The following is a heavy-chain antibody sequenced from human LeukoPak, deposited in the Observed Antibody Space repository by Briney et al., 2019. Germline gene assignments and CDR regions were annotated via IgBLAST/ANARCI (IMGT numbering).Heavy chain of an antibody. D-gene: IGHD6-13*01. Sequence: ASVKVSCKASGYTFTSYDINWVRQATGQGLEWMGWMNPNSGNTGYARKFQGRVTMTRNTSISTAYMELSSLRSEDTAMYYCASVPSSWYPQGNDGHHDYWGQGTLVTVSS. V-gene: IGHV1-8*01. CDR3: ASVPSSWYPQGNDGHHDY. J-gene: IGHJ4*02. CDR2: MNPNSGNT. CDR1: GYTFTSYD.